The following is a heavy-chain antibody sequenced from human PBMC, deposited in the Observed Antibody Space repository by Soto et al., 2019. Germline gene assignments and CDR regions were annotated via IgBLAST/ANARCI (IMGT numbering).Heavy chain of an antibody. D-gene: IGHD3-9*01. Sequence: SETLSLTCAVYGGSFSGYYWSWIRQPPGKGLEWIGEINHSGSTNYNPSLKSRVTISVDTSKNQFSLKLSSVTAADTAVYYCARGRYLLRYFDWLPKGLNWFDPWGQGTLVTVSS. V-gene: IGHV4-34*01. J-gene: IGHJ5*02. CDR3: ARGRYLLRYFDWLPKGLNWFDP. CDR2: INHSGST. CDR1: GGSFSGYY.